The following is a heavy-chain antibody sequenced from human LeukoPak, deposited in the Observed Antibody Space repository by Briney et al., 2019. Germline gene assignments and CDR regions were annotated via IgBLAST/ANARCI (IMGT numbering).Heavy chain of an antibody. CDR3: AKERDSRGYFDY. D-gene: IGHD3-22*01. V-gene: IGHV3-23*01. J-gene: IGHJ4*02. CDR1: GFTFSTYA. CDR2: ISGSGGST. Sequence: PGGSLRLSCVVSGFTFSTYAMSWVRQTPGKRLEWVSAISGSGGSTYYADSVKGRFTISRDNSKNTLYLQMNSLRAEDTAVYYCAKERDSRGYFDYWGQGTLVTVSS.